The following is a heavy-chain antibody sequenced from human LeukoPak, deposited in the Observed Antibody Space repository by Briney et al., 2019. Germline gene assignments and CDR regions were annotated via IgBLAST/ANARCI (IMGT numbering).Heavy chain of an antibody. CDR3: ARDQSYVWGSRLPILTDDAFDI. CDR2: ISSSSSYI. D-gene: IGHD3-16*01. Sequence: PGGSLGLSCAASGFTFSSYSMNGGRQAAGKGVEWVPFISSSSSYIYYADSVKGRFTISRDNAKNSLYLQMNSLTAEDTAVYYCARDQSYVWGSRLPILTDDAFDIWGQGTMVTVSS. CDR1: GFTFSSYS. V-gene: IGHV3-21*01. J-gene: IGHJ3*02.